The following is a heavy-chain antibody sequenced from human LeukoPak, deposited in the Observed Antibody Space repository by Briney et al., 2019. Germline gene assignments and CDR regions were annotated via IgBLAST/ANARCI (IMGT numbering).Heavy chain of an antibody. D-gene: IGHD5-18*01. Sequence: PGGSLRLSCAASGFTFSSYWMHWVRQAPGKGLVWVSRINSDGSSTSYADSVKGRFTISRDNAKNTLYLQMNSLRAEDTAVYYCARGRTSYVGYDYWGQGTLVTVSS. CDR2: INSDGSST. V-gene: IGHV3-74*01. J-gene: IGHJ4*02. CDR1: GFTFSSYW. CDR3: ARGRTSYVGYDY.